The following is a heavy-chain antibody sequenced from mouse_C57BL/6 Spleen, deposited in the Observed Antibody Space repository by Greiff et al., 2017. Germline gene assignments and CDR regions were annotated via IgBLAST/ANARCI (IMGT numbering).Heavy chain of an antibody. CDR2: ILPGSGST. CDR3: ASADGYYAMDY. V-gene: IGHV1-9*01. D-gene: IGHD2-3*01. J-gene: IGHJ4*01. CDR1: GYTFTGYW. Sequence: QVQLQQSGAELLKPGASVKLSCKATGYTFTGYWLEWVKQRPGHGLEWIGEILPGSGSTNYNEKFKGKATFTADTSSNTAYMQLSSLTTEDSAICYCASADGYYAMDYWGQGTSVTVSS.